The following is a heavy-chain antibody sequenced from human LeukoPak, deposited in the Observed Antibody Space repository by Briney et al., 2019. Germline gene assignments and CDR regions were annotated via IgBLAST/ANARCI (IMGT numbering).Heavy chain of an antibody. V-gene: IGHV3-7*04. CDR2: INQDGSEK. Sequence: PEGSLRLSCAASGFTFSSNWMTWVRQAPGKGLEWVANINQDGSEKYYVDSVKGRFTISRDNAKNSLYLQMNSLRAEDTAVYYCARNYDWGQGTLVTVSS. J-gene: IGHJ4*02. CDR3: ARNYD. CDR1: GFTFSSNW. D-gene: IGHD3-16*01.